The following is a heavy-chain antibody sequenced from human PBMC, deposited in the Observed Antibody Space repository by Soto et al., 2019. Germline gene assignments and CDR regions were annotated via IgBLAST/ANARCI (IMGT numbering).Heavy chain of an antibody. Sequence: SETLSLTCVVNGDSFNDYFWTWIRQSPGKGLEWIGEINHSGNTNYSPSLKSRVSMSVDASNSHFSLRLTSVTAADTAVYYCARGLVYYYDRGGYSGYLFYCVDVWGQVTTVTVSS. D-gene: IGHD3-22*01. J-gene: IGHJ6*01. CDR1: GDSFNDYF. CDR3: ARGLVYYYDRGGYSGYLFYCVDV. CDR2: INHSGNT. V-gene: IGHV4-34*01.